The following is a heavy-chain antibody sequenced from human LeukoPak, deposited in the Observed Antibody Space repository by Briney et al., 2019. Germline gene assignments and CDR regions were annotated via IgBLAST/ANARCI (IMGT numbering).Heavy chain of an antibody. CDR3: ARDGRYYYDSSGHPLVWFDP. D-gene: IGHD3-22*01. V-gene: IGHV3-7*01. Sequence: GGSLRLSCAASGFTFSTYWMTWVRQAPGKGLEWVASIMYDGSQKYYVDSVKGRFTVSRDNAKNSLYLQMNSLRAEDTAVYYCARDGRYYYDSSGHPLVWFDPWGQGTLVTVSS. CDR2: IMYDGSQK. CDR1: GFTFSTYW. J-gene: IGHJ5*02.